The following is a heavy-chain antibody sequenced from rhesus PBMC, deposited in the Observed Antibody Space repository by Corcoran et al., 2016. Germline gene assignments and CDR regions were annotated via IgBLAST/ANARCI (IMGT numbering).Heavy chain of an antibody. CDR3: GKVTYYSGSYVDY. Sequence: EVQLVESGGGLVQRGGSLRLSCVASGFTFSSFAMSWVRQAPGKGEEWVSAITSGGDNTYYADSVKGRVTISRDNSKNTLSLQMNSLRAEDTAVYYCGKVTYYSGSYVDYWGQGVLVTVSS. D-gene: IGHD3-16*01. CDR2: ITSGGDNT. J-gene: IGHJ4*01. V-gene: IGHV3S5*01. CDR1: GFTFSSFA.